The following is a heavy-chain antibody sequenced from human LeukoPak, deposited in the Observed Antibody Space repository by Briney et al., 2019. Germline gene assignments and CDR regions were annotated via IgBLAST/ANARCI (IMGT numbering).Heavy chain of an antibody. CDR1: GFTFDDYA. CDR3: ARKIESGAAHYFDY. D-gene: IGHD3-3*01. CDR2: ISWNSDNI. J-gene: IGHJ4*02. Sequence: PGGSLTLSCAASGFTFDDYAMHWVRQPPGKGLEWVSGISWNSDNIAFADFVEGRFTISRDNAKNSLYLQMNSLRVEDTALYFCARKIESGAAHYFDYWGQGTLVTVSS. V-gene: IGHV3-9*01.